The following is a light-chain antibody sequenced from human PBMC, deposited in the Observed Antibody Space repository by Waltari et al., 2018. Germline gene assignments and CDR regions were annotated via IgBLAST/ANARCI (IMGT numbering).Light chain of an antibody. Sequence: QSALTQPASVSGSPGQSITISCTGTSSDVGGYNYVSWYQQHPGKAPKLMIYDVSNRPSGGSNRFSGSKSGNTASLTISGLQAEDEADYYCSSYTSSSTLALYVFGTGTKVTVL. J-gene: IGLJ1*01. CDR1: SSDVGGYNY. CDR3: SSYTSSSTLALYV. V-gene: IGLV2-14*03. CDR2: DVS.